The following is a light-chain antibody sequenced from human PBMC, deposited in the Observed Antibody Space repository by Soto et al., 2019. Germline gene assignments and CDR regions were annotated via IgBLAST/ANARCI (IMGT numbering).Light chain of an antibody. CDR3: AVWYDSLDGWV. Sequence: QSVLTQPPSASGTPGQRVTISCSGSSSNIGSHVVYWYQQLAGTAPKLLMYNNNQRPSGVPDRFSCSKSGTSASLAISGLQSEDEADYYCAVWYDSLDGWVFGGGTKLTVL. J-gene: IGLJ3*02. V-gene: IGLV1-44*01. CDR1: SSNIGSHV. CDR2: NNN.